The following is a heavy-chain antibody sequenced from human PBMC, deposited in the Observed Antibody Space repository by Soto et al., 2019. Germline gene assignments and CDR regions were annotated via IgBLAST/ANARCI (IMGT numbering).Heavy chain of an antibody. Sequence: SETLSLTCTVSGGSISSGDYYWGWIRQPPGKGLEWIGYIYYSGSTYYNPSLKSRVTISVDTSKNQFSLKLSSVTAADTAVYYCARMRGSASTIFGWDRYYFDEWGQGTLVTVS. CDR2: IYYSGST. J-gene: IGHJ4*02. V-gene: IGHV4-30-4*01. CDR1: GGSISSGDYY. D-gene: IGHD3-3*01. CDR3: ARMRGSASTIFGWDRYYFDE.